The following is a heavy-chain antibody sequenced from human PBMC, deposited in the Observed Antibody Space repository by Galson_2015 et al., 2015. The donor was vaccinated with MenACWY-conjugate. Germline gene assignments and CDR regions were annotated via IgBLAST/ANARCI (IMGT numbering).Heavy chain of an antibody. Sequence: SVKVSCKAAGYTFTNFGITWVRKAPGQGLEWMGWISTYNGNANYAQKVRDRVMMTTDTSTNTVHMELKSLTSDDTAVYFCARDPISRHDSSSWFWIDWGQGTPVTVSS. D-gene: IGHD6-13*01. V-gene: IGHV1-18*01. CDR2: ISTYNGNA. CDR3: ARDPISRHDSSSWFWID. J-gene: IGHJ4*02. CDR1: GYTFTNFG.